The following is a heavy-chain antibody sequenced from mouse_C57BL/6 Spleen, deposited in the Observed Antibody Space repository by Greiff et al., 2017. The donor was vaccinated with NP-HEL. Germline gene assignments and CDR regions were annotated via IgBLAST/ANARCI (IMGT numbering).Heavy chain of an antibody. V-gene: IGHV1-52*01. D-gene: IGHD4-1*01. CDR3: ARKELGGWYFDV. Sequence: QVQLQQPGAELVRPGSSVKLSCKASGYTFTSYRMHWVKQRPIQGLEWIGNIDPSDSETHYNQKFKDKATLTVDKSSSTAYMQLSSLTSEDSAVYYCARKELGGWYFDVWGTGTTVTVSS. J-gene: IGHJ1*03. CDR1: GYTFTSYR. CDR2: IDPSDSET.